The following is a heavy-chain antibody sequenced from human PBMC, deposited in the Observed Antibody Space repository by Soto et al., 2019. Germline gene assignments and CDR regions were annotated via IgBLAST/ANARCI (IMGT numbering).Heavy chain of an antibody. CDR3: ARGGTYGSGSYLTPLYYYYGMDV. V-gene: IGHV1-69*06. J-gene: IGHJ6*02. CDR2: IIPIFGTA. Sequence: QVQLVQSGAEVKKPGSSVKVSCKASGGTFSSYAISWVRQAPGQGLEWMGGIIPIFGTANYAQKFQGRVTITADKPTSTASMELSSLRSEDTAVYYCARGGTYGSGSYLTPLYYYYGMDVWGQGTTVTVSS. CDR1: GGTFSSYA. D-gene: IGHD3-10*01.